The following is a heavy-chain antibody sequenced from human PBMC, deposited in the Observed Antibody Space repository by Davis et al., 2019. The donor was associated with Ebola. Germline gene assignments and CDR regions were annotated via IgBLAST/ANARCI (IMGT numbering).Heavy chain of an antibody. Sequence: SVQVSCKASGGTFSSYAISWVRQAPGQGLEWMGRIIPILGIANYAQKFQGRVTITADKSTSTAYMELSSLRSEDTAVYYCARDQLRDFYYGGSGSYTETDYWGQGTLVTVSS. D-gene: IGHD3-10*01. CDR1: GGTFSSYA. CDR2: IIPILGIA. J-gene: IGHJ4*02. CDR3: ARDQLRDFYYGGSGSYTETDY. V-gene: IGHV1-69*04.